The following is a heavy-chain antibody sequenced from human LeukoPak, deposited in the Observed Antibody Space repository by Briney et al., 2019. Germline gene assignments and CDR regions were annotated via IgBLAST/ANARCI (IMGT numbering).Heavy chain of an antibody. CDR1: GYTFAGYY. CDR3: ARDHSSDKQPGRNWFDP. Sequence: ASVKVSCKASGYTFAGYYMHWVRQAPGQGLEWMGWINPNSGGTNYAQKFQGRVTMTRDTSISTAYMELSRLRSDDTAVYYCARDHSSDKQPGRNWFDPWGQGTLVTVSS. D-gene: IGHD6-13*01. CDR2: INPNSGGT. J-gene: IGHJ5*02. V-gene: IGHV1-2*02.